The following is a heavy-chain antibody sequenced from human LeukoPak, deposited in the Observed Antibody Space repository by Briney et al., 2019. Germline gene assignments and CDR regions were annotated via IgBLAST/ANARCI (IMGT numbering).Heavy chain of an antibody. V-gene: IGHV3-48*01. D-gene: IGHD2-21*02. CDR1: GFTFSSYS. CDR2: ISTSSSSI. CDR3: ARGPHCSGDCYHPADY. J-gene: IGHJ4*02. Sequence: GGSLRLSCAASGFTFSSYSMNWVRQAPGKGLEWFSYISTSSSSIHSADSVKGGFPISRDNAKNSLYLKMNSLRAEDTAVYYCARGPHCSGDCYHPADYWGQGTLVTVSS.